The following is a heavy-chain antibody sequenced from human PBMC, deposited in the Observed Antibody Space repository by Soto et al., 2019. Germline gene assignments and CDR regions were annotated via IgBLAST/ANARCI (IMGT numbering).Heavy chain of an antibody. CDR3: TRTLVSGSNCFDF. V-gene: IGHV4-61*01. CDR2: IFHTGTT. J-gene: IGHJ4*02. D-gene: IGHD1-26*01. CDR1: GGSVSSGNYY. Sequence: QVQLQESGSGLVKPSETLSLTCTVSGGSVSSGNYYWSWIRQPPGKGLEWIGYIFHTGTTNYNPSPTSRVTVSLGTSMDQFSLTLSSVPAADTAVYYCTRTLVSGSNCFDFCGQGTPGTVSS.